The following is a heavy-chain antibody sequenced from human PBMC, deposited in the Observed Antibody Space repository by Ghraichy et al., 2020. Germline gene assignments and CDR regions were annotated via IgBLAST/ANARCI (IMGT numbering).Heavy chain of an antibody. D-gene: IGHD3-10*01. Sequence: SQTLSLTCAISGDTVSSNSAAWNWIRQSPSRGLEWLGRTYYRSKWYNDYAVSVKSRITINADTSKNQFSLQLNSVTPEDTAVYYCARARKSVQGVTILAYVMDVWGQGTTVTVSS. CDR1: GDTVSSNSAA. V-gene: IGHV6-1*01. J-gene: IGHJ6*02. CDR3: ARARKSVQGVTILAYVMDV. CDR2: TYYRSKWYN.